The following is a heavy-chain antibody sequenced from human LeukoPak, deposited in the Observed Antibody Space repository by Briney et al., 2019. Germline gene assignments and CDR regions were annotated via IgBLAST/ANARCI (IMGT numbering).Heavy chain of an antibody. V-gene: IGHV3-48*03. CDR2: ISSSGSTI. CDR1: GFTFSSYE. CDR3: ARCRGKLVY. D-gene: IGHD2-15*01. J-gene: IGHJ4*02. Sequence: GGSLRLSCAASGFTFSSYEMNWVRQAPGKGLEWVSYISSSGSTIYYADSVKGRFTISRDNAKNSLYLQMNSLRAEHTTVYFCARCRGKLVYWGQGTLVTVSS.